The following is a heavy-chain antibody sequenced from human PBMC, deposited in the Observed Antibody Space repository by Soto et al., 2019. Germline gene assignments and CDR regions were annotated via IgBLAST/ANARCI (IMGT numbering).Heavy chain of an antibody. CDR2: IHYSGST. J-gene: IGHJ6*02. D-gene: IGHD6-19*01. Sequence: SETLSLTCTVSGGSISSYYWSWIRQSPGKGLEWIGCIHYSGSTNSNPSLKSRVTISVDTSKNQFSLKLSSVTAADTAVYYCARRVSGWPKYYYYYYGMDVWGQGTTVTVSS. CDR3: ARRVSGWPKYYYYYYGMDV. V-gene: IGHV4-59*08. CDR1: GGSISSYY.